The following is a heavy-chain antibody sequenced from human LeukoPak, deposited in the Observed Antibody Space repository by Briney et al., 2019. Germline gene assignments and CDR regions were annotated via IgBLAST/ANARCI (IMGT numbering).Heavy chain of an antibody. CDR3: ARDIRYYFDY. CDR2: IIPILGIA. Sequence: SVKVSCKASGGTFSSYAISWVRQAPGQGLEWMGRIIPILGIANYAQKFQGRVTITADKSTSTAYMELSSLRPEDTAVYYCARDIRYYFDYWGQETLVTVSS. V-gene: IGHV1-69*04. J-gene: IGHJ4*02. D-gene: IGHD2-21*01. CDR1: GGTFSSYA.